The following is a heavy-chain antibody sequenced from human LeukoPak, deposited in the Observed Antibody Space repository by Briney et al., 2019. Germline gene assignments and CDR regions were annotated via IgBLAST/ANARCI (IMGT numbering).Heavy chain of an antibody. V-gene: IGHV4-39*07. J-gene: IGHJ3*02. CDR1: GGSISSSSYY. CDR3: ARAHREWLLLNAFDI. Sequence: SETLSLTCAVSGGSISSSSYYWGWIRQPPGKGLEWIGSIYYSGSTYCNPSLKSRVTISVDTSKNQFSLKLSSVTAADTAVYYCARAHREWLLLNAFDIWGQGTMVTVSS. CDR2: IYYSGST. D-gene: IGHD3-22*01.